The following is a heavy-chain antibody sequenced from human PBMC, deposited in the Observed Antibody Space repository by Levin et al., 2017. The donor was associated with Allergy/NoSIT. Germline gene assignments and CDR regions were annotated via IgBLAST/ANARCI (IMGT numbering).Heavy chain of an antibody. J-gene: IGHJ4*02. D-gene: IGHD6-19*01. CDR3: ASMDSSGWYLDY. CDR1: GFTFSSYW. CDR2: IKQDGSEK. V-gene: IGHV3-7*01. Sequence: SCAASGFTFSSYWMSWVRQAPGKGLEWVANIKQDGSEKYYVDSVKGRFTISRDNAKNSLYLQMNSLRAEDTAVYYCASMDSSGWYLDYWGQGTLVTVSS.